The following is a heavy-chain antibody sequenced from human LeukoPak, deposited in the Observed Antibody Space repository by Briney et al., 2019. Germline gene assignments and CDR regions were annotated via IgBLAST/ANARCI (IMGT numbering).Heavy chain of an antibody. CDR3: APNGPYPMHYSFDY. V-gene: IGHV3-33*01. J-gene: IGHJ4*02. CDR2: IWYDGSNK. D-gene: IGHD2-2*01. CDR1: GVTFSSYG. Sequence: PGGSLRLSCAASGVTFSSYGRHWVRQAPGKGLEWVAVIWYDGSNKYYADSVKGRFTISRDNSKNTLYLQLNRLRAEDTAVYYCAPNGPYPMHYSFDYWGQGTLVTVSS.